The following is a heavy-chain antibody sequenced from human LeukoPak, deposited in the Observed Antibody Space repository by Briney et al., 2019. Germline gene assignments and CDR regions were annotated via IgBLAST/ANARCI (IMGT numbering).Heavy chain of an antibody. Sequence: SETLSLTCTVSGGSVSNNNYYWVWIRQPPGKGLEWIGSIYYSGSTYYNPSLKSRVTVSVDTSKNQFSLKLSSVTAAHTAVYYCARQHFGDYPLYYMDVWGKGTTVTVSS. CDR1: GGSVSNNNYY. J-gene: IGHJ6*03. D-gene: IGHD4-17*01. CDR2: IYYSGST. V-gene: IGHV4-39*01. CDR3: ARQHFGDYPLYYMDV.